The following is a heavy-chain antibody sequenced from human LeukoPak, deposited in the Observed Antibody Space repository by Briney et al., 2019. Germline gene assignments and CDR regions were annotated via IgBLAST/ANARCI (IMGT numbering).Heavy chain of an antibody. CDR2: IYSDGST. D-gene: IGHD3-10*01. Sequence: GGSLRLSCAASGLIVRSTYMSWVRQSPGKGLEWVSVIYSDGSTYYADSVKGRFTISRDNSENTLSLQMNSLRADDTAVYYCATVMKGPAGADCWGQGTLVTVSS. J-gene: IGHJ4*02. V-gene: IGHV3-53*01. CDR1: GLIVRSTY. CDR3: ATVMKGPAGADC.